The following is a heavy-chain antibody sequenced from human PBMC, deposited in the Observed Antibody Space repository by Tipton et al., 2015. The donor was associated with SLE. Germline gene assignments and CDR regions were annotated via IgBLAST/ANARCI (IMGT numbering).Heavy chain of an antibody. Sequence: SLRLSCEASGFTFSNHWMNWVRQAPGKGPEGVANIKQDGSDKFYADSLKGRFTISRDNAKNSLHLEMNSLRTEDTGVYYCVRGNGWLPAYWGQGTLVTVSS. CDR1: GFTFSNHW. CDR2: IKQDGSDK. V-gene: IGHV3-7*01. D-gene: IGHD6-19*01. CDR3: VRGNGWLPAY. J-gene: IGHJ4*02.